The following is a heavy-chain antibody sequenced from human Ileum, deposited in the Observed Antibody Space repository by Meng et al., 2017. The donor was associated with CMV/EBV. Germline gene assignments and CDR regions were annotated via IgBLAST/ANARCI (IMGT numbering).Heavy chain of an antibody. V-gene: IGHV4-30-4*08. J-gene: IGHJ6*02. D-gene: IGHD3-3*01. CDR3: ARGRSGNYTAYYYFGWDV. Sequence: LRLSCTVSGGFISNSDYYWSWIRQTPGTGLEWIVYIYYSGSPSYNPSLQRRVAISVDTPKRQFSLRLSSVTAADTAVYYGARGRSGNYTAYYYFGWDVWGHGTTVTVSS. CDR1: GGFISNSDYY. CDR2: IYYSGSP.